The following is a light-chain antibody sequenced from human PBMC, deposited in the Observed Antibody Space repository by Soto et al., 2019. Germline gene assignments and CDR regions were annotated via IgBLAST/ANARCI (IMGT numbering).Light chain of an antibody. CDR3: SSYTSIITHDV. V-gene: IGLV2-14*01. CDR1: SSDVGGYNY. J-gene: IGLJ1*01. Sequence: QSALTQPASVSGSPGQSITISCTGTSSDVGGYNYVSWYQQHPGKAPKLIIYEVSNRPSGVSNRFSGSKSGNTASLTISGLQAEDEADYYCSSYTSIITHDVFGTGTKLTVL. CDR2: EVS.